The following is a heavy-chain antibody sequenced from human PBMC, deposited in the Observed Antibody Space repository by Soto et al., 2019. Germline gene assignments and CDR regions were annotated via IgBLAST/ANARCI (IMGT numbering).Heavy chain of an antibody. Sequence: SVKVSCKASGGTFSSYAISWVRQAPGQGLEWMGGIIPIFGTANYAQKFQGRVTITADKSTSTAYMELSSLRSEDTAVYYCARDIRYGSGYFNQVRYFDYWGQGTLVTVSS. V-gene: IGHV1-69*06. CDR1: GGTFSSYA. CDR3: ARDIRYGSGYFNQVRYFDY. J-gene: IGHJ4*02. D-gene: IGHD3-22*01. CDR2: IIPIFGTA.